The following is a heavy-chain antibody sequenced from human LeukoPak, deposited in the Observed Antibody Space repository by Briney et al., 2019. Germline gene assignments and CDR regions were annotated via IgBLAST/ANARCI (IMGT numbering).Heavy chain of an antibody. D-gene: IGHD3-10*01. J-gene: IGHJ5*02. CDR3: AKDAPITMVRPDWFDP. CDR2: IWYGGSNK. V-gene: IGHV3-33*06. CDR1: GFTFSSYG. Sequence: GRSLRLSCAASGFTFSSYGMHWVRQAPGKGLEWVAVIWYGGSNKYYADSVKGRFTISRDNSKNTLYLQMNSLRAEDTAVYYCAKDAPITMVRPDWFDPWGQGTLVTVSS.